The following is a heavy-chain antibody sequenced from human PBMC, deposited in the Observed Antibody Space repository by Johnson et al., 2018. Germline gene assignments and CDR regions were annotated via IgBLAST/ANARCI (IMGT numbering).Heavy chain of an antibody. D-gene: IGHD1-7*01. CDR3: ARDERRWNYPYFQH. Sequence: VQLVESGGGLVKPGGSLRLSCAASGFTFSSYSMNWVRQAPGKGLEWVSSISSSGSTIYYADSVKGRFTISRDNAKNSLYLQMNSLRAEDTAVYYCARDERRWNYPYFQHWGQGTLVTVSS. J-gene: IGHJ1*01. V-gene: IGHV3-21*01. CDR2: ISSSGSTI. CDR1: GFTFSSYS.